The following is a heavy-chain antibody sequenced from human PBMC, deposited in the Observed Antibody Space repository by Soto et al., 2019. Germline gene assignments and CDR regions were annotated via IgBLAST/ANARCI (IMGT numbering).Heavy chain of an antibody. V-gene: IGHV3-23*01. J-gene: IGHJ5*02. Sequence: SLRLSCAASGFTFISYAMSWVRQAPGKGLEWVSAISGSGGSTYYADSVKGRFTISRDNSKNTLYLQMNSLRAEDTAVYYCARDRRFLEWLILFDPWGQGTLVTV. CDR1: GFTFISYA. D-gene: IGHD3-3*01. CDR2: ISGSGGST. CDR3: ARDRRFLEWLILFDP.